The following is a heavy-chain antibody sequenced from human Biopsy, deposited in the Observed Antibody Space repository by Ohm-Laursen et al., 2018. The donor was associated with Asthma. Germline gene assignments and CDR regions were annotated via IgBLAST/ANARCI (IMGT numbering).Heavy chain of an antibody. CDR2: MYHSGSP. D-gene: IGHD3-22*01. CDR3: VRHQYSSSWSTFDY. V-gene: IGHV4-39*01. CDR1: GAYIGTPDYH. Sequence: TLSLTCPVSGAYIGTPDYHWSWIRQSPGKGMEWIGSMYHSGSPYYHPSLKSRATISVDTSKNQLSLKMSSVTAADTAVYFCVRHQYSSSWSTFDYWGQGALVTVSS. J-gene: IGHJ4*02.